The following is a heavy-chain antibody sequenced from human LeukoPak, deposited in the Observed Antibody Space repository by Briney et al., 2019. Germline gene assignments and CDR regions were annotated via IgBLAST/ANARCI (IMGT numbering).Heavy chain of an antibody. J-gene: IGHJ4*02. Sequence: GASVTVSCKASGNTFTGNHMHWVRQAPGQGLEWMGIINLSDGSTNYAQKFQDRVTMTRDTPTSTVCVELSSLRSDDAALYYCARGDKYSFGPGDWGQGTLVTVSS. CDR3: ARGDKYSFGPGD. D-gene: IGHD3-3*01. CDR1: GNTFTGNH. V-gene: IGHV1-46*01. CDR2: INLSDGST.